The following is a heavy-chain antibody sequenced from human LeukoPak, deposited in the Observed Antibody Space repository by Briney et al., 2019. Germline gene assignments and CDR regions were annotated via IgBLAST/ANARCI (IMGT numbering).Heavy chain of an antibody. CDR1: GFTFSDYY. J-gene: IGHJ3*02. V-gene: IGHV3-23*01. CDR2: ISGSGGST. CDR3: AKGPDAFDI. Sequence: GGSLRLSCAASGFTFSDYYMSWIRQAPGKGLEWVSAISGSGGSTYYADSVKGRFTISRDNSKNTLYLQMNSLRAEDTAVYYCAKGPDAFDIWGQGTMVTVSS.